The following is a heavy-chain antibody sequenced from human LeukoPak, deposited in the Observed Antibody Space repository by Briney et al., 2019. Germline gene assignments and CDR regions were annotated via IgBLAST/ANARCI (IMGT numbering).Heavy chain of an antibody. CDR2: INAGNGNT. D-gene: IGHD2-15*01. V-gene: IGHV1-3*01. CDR3: AIHCTGGSCSRSYYFDY. Sequence: ASVKVSCKASGYTFTSYAMHWVRQAPGQRLEGMGWINAGNGNTKYSQKFQDRVTITRDTSASTAYMELSSLRSEDTAVYYCAIHCTGGSCSRSYYFDYWGQGTLVTVSS. CDR1: GYTFTSYA. J-gene: IGHJ4*02.